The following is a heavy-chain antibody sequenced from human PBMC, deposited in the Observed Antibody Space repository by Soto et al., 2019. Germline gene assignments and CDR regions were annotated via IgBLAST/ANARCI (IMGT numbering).Heavy chain of an antibody. CDR2: ISYIGST. D-gene: IGHD1-26*01. Sequence: SETLSLTCTVSGGSISSYYWSWIRQPPGKGLEWIGYISYIGSTNYNPSLKSRVTISVDTSKNQFSLKLSSVTAADTAVYYCARFNSGNYYEAFDIWGQGTMVTVSS. CDR3: ARFNSGNYYEAFDI. CDR1: GGSISSYY. J-gene: IGHJ3*02. V-gene: IGHV4-59*12.